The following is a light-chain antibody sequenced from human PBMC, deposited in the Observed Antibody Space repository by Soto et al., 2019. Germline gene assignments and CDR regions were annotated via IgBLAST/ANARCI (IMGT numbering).Light chain of an antibody. CDR3: QQYGSSPPYT. V-gene: IGKV3-20*01. J-gene: IGKJ2*01. CDR1: QSVSSSY. CDR2: GAS. Sequence: EIVLTQSPGTLSLSPGERATLACRASQSVSSSYLAWYQHKPGQAPRLLIYGASSRATGITDRFSGSGSGTDFTLTISRLEPEEVAVYYCQQYGSSPPYTFGQGTKLAIK.